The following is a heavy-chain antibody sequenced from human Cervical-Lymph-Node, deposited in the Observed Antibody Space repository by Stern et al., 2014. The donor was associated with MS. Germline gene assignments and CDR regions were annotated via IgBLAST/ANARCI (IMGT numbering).Heavy chain of an antibody. D-gene: IGHD3-16*01. V-gene: IGHV2-70*11. CDR2: HGWDDDK. Sequence: ESGPALVKHTQTLTLTCSFSGFSLSTNGMCVSWIRQPPGKALEWLARHGWDDDKYYSASLRTMPTLPKDTTNNQVGLIMPNMDPGDPATYSCARPRPRAGGPFDAFDIWGQGTMVTVSS. J-gene: IGHJ3*02. CDR1: GFSLSTNGMC. CDR3: ARPRPRAGGPFDAFDI.